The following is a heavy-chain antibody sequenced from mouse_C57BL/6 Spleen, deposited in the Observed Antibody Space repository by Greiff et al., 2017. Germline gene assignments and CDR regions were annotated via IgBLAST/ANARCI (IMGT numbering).Heavy chain of an antibody. J-gene: IGHJ4*01. CDR3: ARQGDYDVDAMDY. V-gene: IGHV2-6-1*01. CDR1: GFSLTSYG. CDR2: IWSDGST. D-gene: IGHD2-4*01. Sequence: QVQLKQSGPGLVAPSQSLSITCTVSGFSLTSYGVHWVRQPPGKGLEWLVVIWSDGSTTYNSALKSRLNISKDNSKSQVFLKMNSLQTDDTAMYYCARQGDYDVDAMDYWGQGTSVTVSS.